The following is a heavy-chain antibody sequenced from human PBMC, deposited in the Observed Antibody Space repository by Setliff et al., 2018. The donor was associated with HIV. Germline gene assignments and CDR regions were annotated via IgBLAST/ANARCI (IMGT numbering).Heavy chain of an antibody. V-gene: IGHV4-34*01. J-gene: IGHJ4*02. CDR2: INYSGST. Sequence: PSETLSLTCAVSGGTFSLHYYTWIRQPPGKGLEWIGSINYSGSTYYNPSLKSRVTISGDKSKNQFSLKMTSVTAAGTAVYYCARHRDGGTYPLDYWGQGTRVTVSS. CDR3: ARHRDGGTYPLDY. CDR1: GGTFSLHY. D-gene: IGHD1-26*01.